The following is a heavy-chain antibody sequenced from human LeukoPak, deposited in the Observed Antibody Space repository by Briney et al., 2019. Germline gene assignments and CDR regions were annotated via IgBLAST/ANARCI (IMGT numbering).Heavy chain of an antibody. CDR1: GFTFSSYS. CDR2: ISSSSSYI. J-gene: IGHJ4*02. V-gene: IGHV3-21*01. CDR3: ARLTYCSSTSCPLGAVAGTGDY. D-gene: IGHD2-2*01. Sequence: PGGSLRLSCAASGFTFSSYSMNWVRQAPGKGLEWVSSISSSSSYIYYADSMKGRFTISRDNAKNSLYLQMNSLRAEDTAVYYCARLTYCSSTSCPLGAVAGTGDYWGQGTLVTVYS.